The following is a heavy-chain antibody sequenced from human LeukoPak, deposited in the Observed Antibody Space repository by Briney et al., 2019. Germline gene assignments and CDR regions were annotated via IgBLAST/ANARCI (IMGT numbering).Heavy chain of an antibody. J-gene: IGHJ4*02. Sequence: GGSLRLSCAASGFTFSNYAMSWVRQAPGKGLEWVSVISGSGTNTYYADSVKGRFTISRDNSKNTLFLQMHSLRAEDTAVYYCAKGSVPIISSSYFDYWGQGTLVTVSS. CDR1: GFTFSNYA. V-gene: IGHV3-23*01. D-gene: IGHD6-13*01. CDR2: ISGSGTNT. CDR3: AKGSVPIISSSYFDY.